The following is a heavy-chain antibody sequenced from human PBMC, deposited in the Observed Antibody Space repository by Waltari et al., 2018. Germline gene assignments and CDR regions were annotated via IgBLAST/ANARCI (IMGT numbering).Heavy chain of an antibody. CDR3: AREGPKSIDY. J-gene: IGHJ4*02. Sequence: QVQLQQWGAGLLKPSETLSLTCAVYGGSFSGYYWSWIRQPPGKGLEWIGEIKHSGSTNYNPSLKSRVTISVDTSKNQFSLKLSSVTAADTAVYYCAREGPKSIDYWGQGTLVTVSS. V-gene: IGHV4-34*01. CDR1: GGSFSGYY. D-gene: IGHD6-6*01. CDR2: IKHSGST.